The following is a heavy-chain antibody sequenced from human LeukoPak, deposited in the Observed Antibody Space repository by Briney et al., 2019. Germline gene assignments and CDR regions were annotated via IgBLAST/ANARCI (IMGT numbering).Heavy chain of an antibody. D-gene: IGHD2-15*01. CDR1: GFTFSSYS. CDR2: ISSSSSYV. V-gene: IGHV3-21*01. Sequence: PGGSLRLSCAASGFTFSSYSMNWVRQAPGEGLEWVSSISSSSSYVYYADSVKGRFTISRDNAKNSLYLQMNSLRAEDTAVYYCARALVGVAADGGQEPLVPVSS. J-gene: IGHJ4*02. CDR3: ARALVGVAAD.